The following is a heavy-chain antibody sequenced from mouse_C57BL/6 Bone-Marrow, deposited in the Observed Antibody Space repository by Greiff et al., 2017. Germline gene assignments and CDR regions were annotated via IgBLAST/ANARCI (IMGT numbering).Heavy chain of an antibody. Sequence: EVHLEESGGDLVKPGGSLKLSCVASGFTFSSYGMSWVRQTPDKRLEWVATISSGGSYTYYPDSVKVRFTIARDNAKSTLFLRMRCLQSEDTTMYYCARHWPGTYFDVGGTGNAITVTS. CDR2: ISSGGSYT. CDR1: GFTFSSYG. CDR3: ARHWPGTYFDV. J-gene: IGHJ1*03. D-gene: IGHD4-1*01. V-gene: IGHV5-6*01.